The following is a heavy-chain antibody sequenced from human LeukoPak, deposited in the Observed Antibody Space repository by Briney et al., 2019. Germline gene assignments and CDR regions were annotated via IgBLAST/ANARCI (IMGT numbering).Heavy chain of an antibody. Sequence: ASVKVSCKASGYTFTGYYMHWVRQAPGQGLEWMGWINPNSGGTNYAQKFQGRVTMTRDTSISTAYMELSRLRSDDTAVYYCARAITMIVVVVDYWGQGTLVTVSS. CDR1: GYTFTGYY. V-gene: IGHV1-2*02. CDR2: INPNSGGT. J-gene: IGHJ4*02. CDR3: ARAITMIVVVVDY. D-gene: IGHD3-22*01.